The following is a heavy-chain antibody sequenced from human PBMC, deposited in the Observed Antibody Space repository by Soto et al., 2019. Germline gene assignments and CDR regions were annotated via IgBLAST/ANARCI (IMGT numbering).Heavy chain of an antibody. CDR1: GGSISSDDYY. CDR2: IYYSGTT. CDR3: ATVRSGWNIDY. Sequence: QVQLQESGPGLVKPSQTLSLTCIVSGGSISSDDYYWSWIRQPPGKGLEWIGYIYYSGTTHSNPSLKSRLFISLDPSKNQFPLQLTSGTAADRAVYYCATVRSGWNIDYGGKGTRFPVSS. D-gene: IGHD6-25*01. V-gene: IGHV4-30-4*01. J-gene: IGHJ4*02.